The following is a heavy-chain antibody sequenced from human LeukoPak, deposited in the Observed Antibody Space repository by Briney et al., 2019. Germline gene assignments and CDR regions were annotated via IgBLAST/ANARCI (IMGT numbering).Heavy chain of an antibody. CDR2: VYHSGRT. V-gene: IGHV4-38-2*02. J-gene: IGHJ5*02. CDR3: ARRCSSGWYNWFDP. D-gene: IGHD6-19*01. Sequence: SETLSLTCTVSGYSISSGYYWGWIRQPPGKGLEWTGSVYHSGRTYYNPSLKSRVTISVDTSKNQFSLKLSSVTAADTAVYYCARRCSSGWYNWFDPWGQGTLVTVSS. CDR1: GYSISSGYY.